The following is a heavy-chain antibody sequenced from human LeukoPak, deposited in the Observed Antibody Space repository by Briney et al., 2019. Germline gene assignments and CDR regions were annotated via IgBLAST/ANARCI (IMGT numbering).Heavy chain of an antibody. CDR2: IYYSGST. CDR3: ARRPINYRAFDY. V-gene: IGHV4-39*01. J-gene: IGHJ4*02. D-gene: IGHD5-12*01. Sequence: SETLSLTCIVSGGSISSSSYYWGWIRQPPGKELEWIGSIYYSGSTYYNPSLKSRVTISVDTSNNQFSLKVRSVTAADTAVYYCARRPINYRAFDYWGQGTLVTVS. CDR1: GGSISSSSYY.